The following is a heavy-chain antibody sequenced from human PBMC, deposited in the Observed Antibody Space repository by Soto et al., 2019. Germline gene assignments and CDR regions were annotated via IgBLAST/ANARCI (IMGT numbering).Heavy chain of an antibody. CDR2: ISYDGSNK. CDR1: GFTFSSYG. CDR3: AKDRGSSSWYYFDF. J-gene: IGHJ4*02. D-gene: IGHD6-13*01. Sequence: QVQLVESGGGVVQPGRSLRLSCAASGFTFSSYGMHWVRQAPGKGLEWVAVISYDGSNKYYADSVKGRFTISRDNSKNSLYLQMNSLGAEDTAAYYCAKDRGSSSWYYFDFWGQGTLVTVSS. V-gene: IGHV3-30*18.